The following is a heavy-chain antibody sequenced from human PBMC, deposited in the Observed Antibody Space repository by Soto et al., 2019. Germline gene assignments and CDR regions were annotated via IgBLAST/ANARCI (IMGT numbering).Heavy chain of an antibody. V-gene: IGHV1-46*01. CDR1: GYTFTNYF. Sequence: QVQLVQSGAEVKKPGASVRVSCKASGYTFTNYFIQWVRQAPGQGLEWMGIINPSDGTTSYAQKFQGRVTMTRDTAASTVDMDLGSLRSEDTAVYYCETSLQLRKGWAFDYWGQGTLVTVSS. J-gene: IGHJ4*02. D-gene: IGHD3-3*01. CDR3: ETSLQLRKGWAFDY. CDR2: INPSDGTT.